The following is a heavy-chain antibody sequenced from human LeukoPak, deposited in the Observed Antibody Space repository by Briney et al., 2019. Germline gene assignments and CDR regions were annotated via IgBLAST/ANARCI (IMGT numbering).Heavy chain of an antibody. Sequence: SETLSLTCTVSGGSVSSGSYYWSWIRQPPGKGLEWIGYIYYSGSTNYNPSLKSRVTISVDTSKNQFSLKLSSVTAADTAVYYCARRGGWYGAFDIWGQGTMVTVSS. V-gene: IGHV4-61*01. CDR3: ARRGGWYGAFDI. J-gene: IGHJ3*02. D-gene: IGHD6-19*01. CDR1: GGSVSSGSYY. CDR2: IYYSGST.